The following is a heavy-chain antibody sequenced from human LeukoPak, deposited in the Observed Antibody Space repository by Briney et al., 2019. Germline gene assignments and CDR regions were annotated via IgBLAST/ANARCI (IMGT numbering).Heavy chain of an antibody. V-gene: IGHV3-23*01. CDR1: GFTFSSYA. Sequence: GGSLRLSCAASGFTFSSYAMSWVRQAPGKGVEWVSAISGSGGSTYYADSVKGRFTISRDNSKNTLYLQMNSLRAEDTAVYYCAKKHNDYVWGSYRSLWFDPWGQGTLVTVSS. J-gene: IGHJ5*02. CDR3: AKKHNDYVWGSYRSLWFDP. CDR2: ISGSGGST. D-gene: IGHD3-16*02.